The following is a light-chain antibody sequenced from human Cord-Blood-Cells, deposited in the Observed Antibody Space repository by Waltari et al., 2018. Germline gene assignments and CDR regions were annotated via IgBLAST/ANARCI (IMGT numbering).Light chain of an antibody. Sequence: QSVLTQPPSVSEAPRQRVTISCSGSSSTIGNNAVNWYQQLPGKAPKLLIYYDDLLPSGGSDRFSGSKSGTSASLAISGLQSEDEADYYCAAWDDSLNGVVFGGGTKLTVL. CDR1: SSTIGNNA. J-gene: IGLJ2*01. V-gene: IGLV1-36*01. CDR3: AAWDDSLNGVV. CDR2: YDD.